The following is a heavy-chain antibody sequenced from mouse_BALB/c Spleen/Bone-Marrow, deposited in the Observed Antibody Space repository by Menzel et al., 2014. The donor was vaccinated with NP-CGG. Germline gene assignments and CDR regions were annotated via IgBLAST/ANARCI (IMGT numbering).Heavy chain of an antibody. V-gene: IGHV1-7*01. CDR1: GYTFTNYW. CDR3: ARGGIYDGYSY. Sequence: VQLVESGAELAKPRASVKMSCKASGYTFTNYWMHWVKQRPGQGLEWIGYIDPSTGYTEYNQKFKDEATLTADKSSSTAYMQLSSLTSEDSAVYYCARGGIYDGYSYWGQGTLVTVSA. CDR2: IDPSTGYT. D-gene: IGHD2-3*01. J-gene: IGHJ3*01.